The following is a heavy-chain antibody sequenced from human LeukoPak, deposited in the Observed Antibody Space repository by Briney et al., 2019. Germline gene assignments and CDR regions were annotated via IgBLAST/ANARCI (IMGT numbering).Heavy chain of an antibody. Sequence: SETLSLTCTVSGGSISSGGYYWSWIRQHPGKGLEWIGYIYYSGSTYYNPSLKSRVTISVDTSKNQFSLKLSSVTAADTAVYYCARDGTSGIRFDYWGQGTLVTVSS. D-gene: IGHD1/OR15-1a*01. CDR2: IYYSGST. J-gene: IGHJ4*02. CDR3: ARDGTSGIRFDY. V-gene: IGHV4-31*03. CDR1: GGSISSGGYY.